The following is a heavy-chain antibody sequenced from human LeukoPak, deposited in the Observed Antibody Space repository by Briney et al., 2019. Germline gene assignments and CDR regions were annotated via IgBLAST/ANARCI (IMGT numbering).Heavy chain of an antibody. V-gene: IGHV1-8*01. CDR1: GGTFTSYD. D-gene: IGHD3-10*02. CDR2: MNPNSGNT. J-gene: IGHJ4*02. CDR3: ARVMKGVRGVINFDY. Sequence: ASVKVSCKASGGTFTSYDINWVRQATGQGLEWMGWMNPNSGNTGYAQKFQGRVTMTRNTSISTAYMELSSLRSEDTAVYYCARVMKGVRGVINFDYWGQGTLVTVSS.